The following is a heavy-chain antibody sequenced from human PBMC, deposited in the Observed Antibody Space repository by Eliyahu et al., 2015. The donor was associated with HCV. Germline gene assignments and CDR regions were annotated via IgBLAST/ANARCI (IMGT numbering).Heavy chain of an antibody. CDR3: ARGRGSVLFDY. CDR1: GFTFSSYW. CDR2: IKQDGSEK. Sequence: EVQLVESGGGLVQPGGSLXLSCAASGFTFSSYWMSWVRQAPGKGLEWVANIKQDGSEKYYVDSVKGRFTISRDNAKNSLYLQMNSLRAEDTAVYYCARGRGSVLFDYWGQGTLVTVSS. V-gene: IGHV3-7*01. D-gene: IGHD1-1*01. J-gene: IGHJ4*02.